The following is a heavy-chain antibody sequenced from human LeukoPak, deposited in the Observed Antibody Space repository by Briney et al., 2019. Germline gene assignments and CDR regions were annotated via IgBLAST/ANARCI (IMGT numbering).Heavy chain of an antibody. Sequence: PSETLSLTCAVYGGSFSGYYWSWIRKPPGKGLEWIGEINHSGSTNYHPSLKSRVTISVDTSKNQFSLKLSSVTAADTAVYYCARRLRYFDWFLDYWGQGTLVTVSS. D-gene: IGHD3-9*01. V-gene: IGHV4-34*01. CDR2: INHSGST. J-gene: IGHJ4*02. CDR3: ARRLRYFDWFLDY. CDR1: GGSFSGYY.